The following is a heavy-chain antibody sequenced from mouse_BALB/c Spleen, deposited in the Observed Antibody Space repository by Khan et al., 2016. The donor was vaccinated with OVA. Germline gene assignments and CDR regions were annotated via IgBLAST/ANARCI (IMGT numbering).Heavy chain of an antibody. CDR2: IYPGSDNA. Sequence: QVQLQQSGPELVKPGASVKMSCKASGYTFTYYVITWVKQRTGQGLEWIGEIYPGSDNAYYNERFKGKATLTADKSSNTTHMQLSRLTSEDSAVYCWARGDGYYVYFDYWGQGTTLTVSS. D-gene: IGHD2-3*01. CDR3: ARGDGYYVYFDY. V-gene: IGHV1-81*01. CDR1: GYTFTYYV. J-gene: IGHJ2*01.